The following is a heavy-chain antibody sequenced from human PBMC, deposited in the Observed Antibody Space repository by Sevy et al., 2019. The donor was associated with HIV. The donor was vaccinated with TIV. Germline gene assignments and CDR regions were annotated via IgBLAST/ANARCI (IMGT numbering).Heavy chain of an antibody. Sequence: GRSLRLSCAASGFTFSSYGMHWVRQAPGKGLEWVAFIRYDGSNKYYADSVKGRFTISRDNSKNTLYLQMNSLRAEDTAVYYCAKPFSHDRIAAAGDAYYYYGMDVWGQGTTVTVSS. CDR1: GFTFSSYG. D-gene: IGHD6-13*01. J-gene: IGHJ6*02. CDR3: AKPFSHDRIAAAGDAYYYYGMDV. V-gene: IGHV3-30*02. CDR2: IRYDGSNK.